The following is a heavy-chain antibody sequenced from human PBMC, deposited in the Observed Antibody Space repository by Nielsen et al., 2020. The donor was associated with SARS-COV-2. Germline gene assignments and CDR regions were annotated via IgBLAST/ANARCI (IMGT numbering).Heavy chain of an antibody. CDR1: GYTFRTYG. CDR2: ISTYHDKT. V-gene: IGHV1-18*04. Sequence: ASVKVSCKPSGYTFRTYGINWVRQAPGQGLEWMGWISTYHDKTYYEQRFQGRLTMTADTSTATVYMELRSLRSDDTAVYYCARHGGSFLGGLDIWGQGTMVTVSS. J-gene: IGHJ3*02. CDR3: ARHGGSFLGGLDI. D-gene: IGHD4-23*01.